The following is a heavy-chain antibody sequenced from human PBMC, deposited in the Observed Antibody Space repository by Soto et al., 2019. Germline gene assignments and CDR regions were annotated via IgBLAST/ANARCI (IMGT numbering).Heavy chain of an antibody. V-gene: IGHV3-30*18. CDR1: GFTFSSYG. CDR3: AKSLSPYPPGFFDY. J-gene: IGHJ4*02. CDR2: ISYDGSNK. D-gene: IGHD3-9*01. Sequence: GGSLRLSCAASGFTFSSYGMHWVRQAPGKGLEWVAVISYDGSNKYYADSVKGRFTISRDNSKNTLYLQMNSLRAEDTAVYYCAKSLSPYPPGFFDYWGQGTLVTVSS.